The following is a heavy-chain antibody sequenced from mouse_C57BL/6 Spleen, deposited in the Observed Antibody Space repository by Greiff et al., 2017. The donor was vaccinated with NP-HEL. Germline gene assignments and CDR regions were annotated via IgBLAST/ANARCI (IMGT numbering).Heavy chain of an antibody. D-gene: IGHD2-1*01. CDR1: GFPFPPSA. CDR3: VRFYGNYAMDY. V-gene: IGHV10-3*01. CDR2: IRSKSSNYAT. J-gene: IGHJ4*01. Sequence: EVMLVESGGGLVQRKGAVKRACAASGFPFPPSALPCFRHSPLKGLEWVARIRSKSSNYATYYADSVKDRFTISRDDSQSMLYLQMNNLKTEDTAMYYCVRFYGNYAMDYWGQGTSVTVSS.